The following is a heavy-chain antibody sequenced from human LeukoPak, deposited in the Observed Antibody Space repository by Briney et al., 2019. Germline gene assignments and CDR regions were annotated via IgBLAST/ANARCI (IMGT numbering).Heavy chain of an antibody. CDR3: AKKTHYYDSSGYYDY. CDR1: GFTFSSYA. V-gene: IGHV3-23*01. J-gene: IGHJ4*02. D-gene: IGHD3-22*01. CDR2: ISGSGGST. Sequence: PGGSLRLSCAASGFTFSSYAMSWVRQAPGKGLEWVSAISGSGGSTYYADSVKGRFTISRDNSRNTLYLQMNSLRAEDMAVYYCAKKTHYYDSSGYYDYWGQGTLVTVSS.